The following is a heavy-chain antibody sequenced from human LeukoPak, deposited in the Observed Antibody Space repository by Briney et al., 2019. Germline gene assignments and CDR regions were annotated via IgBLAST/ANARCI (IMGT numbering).Heavy chain of an antibody. D-gene: IGHD6-13*01. CDR2: IYYSGST. CDR1: GGSISSYY. CDR3: ARDRLAAAGRYYYYGMDV. V-gene: IGHV4-59*01. Sequence: SETLSLTCTVSGGSISSYYWSWVRQPPGKGLEWIGNIYYSGSTNYNPSLKSRVTISVDTSKNQFSLKLSSVTAADTAVYYCARDRLAAAGRYYYYGMDVLGQGTTVTVSS. J-gene: IGHJ6*02.